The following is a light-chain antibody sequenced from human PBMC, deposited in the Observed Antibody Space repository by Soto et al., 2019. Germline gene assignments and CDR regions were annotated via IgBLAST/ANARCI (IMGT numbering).Light chain of an antibody. V-gene: IGLV2-14*03. J-gene: IGLJ2*01. Sequence: QSALTQSASVSGSPGQSITISCTGTSTDVGGYNYVSWYQQHPGKAPKLIIYDVNNRPSGVSNRFSGSKSGNAASLTISGLPAEDEADYYCSSYIHGGGEVFGGGTKLTVL. CDR2: DVN. CDR1: STDVGGYNY. CDR3: SSYIHGGGEV.